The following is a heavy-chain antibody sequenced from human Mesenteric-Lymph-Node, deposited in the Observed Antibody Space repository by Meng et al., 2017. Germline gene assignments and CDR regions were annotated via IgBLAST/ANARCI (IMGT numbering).Heavy chain of an antibody. J-gene: IGHJ4*02. Sequence: ASVKVSCKASGYTFTGYYMHWVRQAPGQGLEWMGRINPNSGGTNYAQKFQGRVTMTRDTSISTAYMELSRPRSDDTAVYYCARVGFEWLRYYFDSWGQGTLVTVSS. CDR3: ARVGFEWLRYYFDS. CDR1: GYTFTGYY. CDR2: INPNSGGT. D-gene: IGHD5-12*01. V-gene: IGHV1-2*06.